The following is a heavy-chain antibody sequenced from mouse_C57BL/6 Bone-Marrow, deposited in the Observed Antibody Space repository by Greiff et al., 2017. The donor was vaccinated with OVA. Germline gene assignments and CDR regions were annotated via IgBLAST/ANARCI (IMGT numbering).Heavy chain of an antibody. Sequence: QVHVKQSGAELARPGASVKMSCKASGYTFTSYTMHWVKQRPGQGLEWIGYINPSSGYTKYNQKFKDKATLTADKSSSTAYMQLSSLTSEDSAVYYCARKVYGSSRYFDVWGTGTTVTVSS. CDR3: ARKVYGSSRYFDV. CDR1: GYTFTSYT. CDR2: INPSSGYT. J-gene: IGHJ1*03. V-gene: IGHV1-4*01. D-gene: IGHD1-1*01.